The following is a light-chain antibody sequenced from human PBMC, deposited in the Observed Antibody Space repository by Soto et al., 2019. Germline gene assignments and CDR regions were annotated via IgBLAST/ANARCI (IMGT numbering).Light chain of an antibody. J-gene: IGKJ4*01. CDR1: QSISSY. CDR3: QQSYS. CDR2: AAS. V-gene: IGKV1-39*01. Sequence: DLQMTQSPSSLSASVGDRVTITCRASQSISSYLNWYQQKPGKAPKLLIYAASSLQSGVPSRFSGSGSGTDFTLTISSLQPEDFATYYCQQSYSFGGGTKVEIK.